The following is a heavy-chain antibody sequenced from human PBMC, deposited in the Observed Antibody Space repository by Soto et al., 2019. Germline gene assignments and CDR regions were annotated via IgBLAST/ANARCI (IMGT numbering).Heavy chain of an antibody. CDR1: GFTFSSYW. J-gene: IGHJ5*02. V-gene: IGHV3-74*01. CDR3: ARDHSMARPTTFFDP. D-gene: IGHD1-1*01. Sequence: EVQLVESGGGLVQPGGSLRLSCAASGFTFSSYWMHWVRQAPGKGLVWVSRIDIDGRDTTYADSVKGRFTISRDNAKNTLYLQMNSLRAEDTAVYYCARDHSMARPTTFFDPWGQGVLVTVPS. CDR2: IDIDGRDT.